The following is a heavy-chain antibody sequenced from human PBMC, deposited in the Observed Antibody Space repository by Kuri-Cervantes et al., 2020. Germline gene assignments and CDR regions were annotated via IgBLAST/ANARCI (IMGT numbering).Heavy chain of an antibody. V-gene: IGHV3-21*03. Sequence: GGSLRLSCAASGFTFNTYAMNWVRQAPGKGLEWVSSISSRSGYIYYADSVKGRFTISRDNAKNSLYLQMNSLRAEDTAVYYCARAHDSSGYYLISDFWGQGTLVTVSS. CDR2: ISSRSGYI. J-gene: IGHJ4*02. D-gene: IGHD3-22*01. CDR1: GFTFNTYA. CDR3: ARAHDSSGYYLISDF.